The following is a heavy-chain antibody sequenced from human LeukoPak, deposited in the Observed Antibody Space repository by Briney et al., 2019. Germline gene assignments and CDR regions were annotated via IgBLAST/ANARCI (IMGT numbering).Heavy chain of an antibody. Sequence: ASVKVSCKASGYTFTNYGISWARQAPGQGLEWMGWISTYNDYTKYSQKLQGRVTMTTDTSTSTAYMELRSLTSDDTAMYYCARDGHRRYHYDSSGREDAFDIWGQGTMVTVSS. D-gene: IGHD3-22*01. CDR1: GYTFTNYG. V-gene: IGHV1-18*01. CDR3: ARDGHRRYHYDSSGREDAFDI. CDR2: ISTYNDYT. J-gene: IGHJ3*02.